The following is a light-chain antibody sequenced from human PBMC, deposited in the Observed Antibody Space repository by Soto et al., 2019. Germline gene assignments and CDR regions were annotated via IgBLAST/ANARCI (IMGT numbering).Light chain of an antibody. V-gene: IGKV3-20*01. CDR3: QHYGRSPTWT. Sequence: EIVLTQSPGTLSLSPGERANLSCRASQSVSSSYLAWHQQKPGQAPRLLIYGASSRATGIPDRFSGSGSGTDFTLTISRLEPEDFAVYYCQHYGRSPTWTFGQGTKVEIK. CDR1: QSVSSSY. CDR2: GAS. J-gene: IGKJ1*01.